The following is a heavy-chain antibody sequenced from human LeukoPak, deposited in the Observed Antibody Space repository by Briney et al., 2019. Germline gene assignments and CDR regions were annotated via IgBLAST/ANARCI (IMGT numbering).Heavy chain of an antibody. J-gene: IGHJ4*02. CDR1: GYTFTGYY. CDR2: INPNSGGT. CDR3: ATLGYCSGGSCYPTFDY. Sequence: ASVKVSCKASGYTFTGYYMHWVRQAPGQGLEWIGRINPNSGGTNYAQKFQGRVTMTRDTSISTAYMELSRLRSDDTAAYYCATLGYCSGGSCYPTFDYWGQGTLVTVSS. V-gene: IGHV1-2*06. D-gene: IGHD2-15*01.